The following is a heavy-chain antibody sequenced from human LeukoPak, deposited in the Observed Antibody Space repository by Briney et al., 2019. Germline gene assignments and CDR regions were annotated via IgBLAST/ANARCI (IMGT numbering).Heavy chain of an antibody. J-gene: IGHJ4*02. CDR2: IYYSGST. Sequence: PSETLSLTCTVSGGSISSSSYYWGWIRQPPGKGLEWIGSIYYSGSTYYNPSLKSRVTISVDTSKNQFSLKLSSVTAADTAVYYCAKGVNYSFDYWDQGTLVTVSS. CDR3: AKGVNYSFDY. CDR1: GGSISSSSYY. D-gene: IGHD1-7*01. V-gene: IGHV4-39*01.